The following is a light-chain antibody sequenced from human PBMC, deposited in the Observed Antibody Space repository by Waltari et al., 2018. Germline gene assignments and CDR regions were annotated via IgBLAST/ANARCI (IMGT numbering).Light chain of an antibody. V-gene: IGLV1-44*01. Sequence: QPVLTQPPSVSGTPGQRVTIPCSGSASNIGGNLVNWYQQFPGKAPKLLIYRSDLRPAGVPDRFSGAKSGTSASLAISGLQSEDEADDFCASWDDSLNGHWVFGGGTKVTVL. CDR2: RSD. CDR3: ASWDDSLNGHWV. CDR1: ASNIGGNL. J-gene: IGLJ3*02.